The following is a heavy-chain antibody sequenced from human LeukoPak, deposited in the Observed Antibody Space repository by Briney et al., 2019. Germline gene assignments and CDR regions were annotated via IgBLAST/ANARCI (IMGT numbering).Heavy chain of an antibody. CDR1: GFTFSSYD. V-gene: IGHV3-13*01. Sequence: TGGSLRLSCAAAGFTFSSYDMHWVRQATGKGLEWVSAIGTAGDTYYPGSVKGRFTISRENAKNSLYLQMNSLRAGDTAVYYCARAGVAGSGYDYWGQGTLVTVSS. J-gene: IGHJ4*02. CDR3: ARAGVAGSGYDY. CDR2: IGTAGDT. D-gene: IGHD6-19*01.